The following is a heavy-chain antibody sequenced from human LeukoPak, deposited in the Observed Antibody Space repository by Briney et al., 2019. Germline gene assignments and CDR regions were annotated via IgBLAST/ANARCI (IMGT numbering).Heavy chain of an antibody. J-gene: IGHJ4*02. CDR3: ARHDGWFGELSS. V-gene: IGHV4-39*01. CDR2: IYYSGST. CDR1: GGSISSGGYY. D-gene: IGHD3-10*01. Sequence: PSETLSLTCTVSGGSISSGGYYWSWIRQHPGTGLEWIGYIYYSGSTYYNPSLKSRVTISVDTSMNQFSLKLSSVTAADTAVYYCARHDGWFGELSSWGQGTLVTVSS.